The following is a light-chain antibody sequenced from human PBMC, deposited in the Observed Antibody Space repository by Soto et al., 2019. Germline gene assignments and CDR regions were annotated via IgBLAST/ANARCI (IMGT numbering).Light chain of an antibody. CDR2: GAS. J-gene: IGKJ1*01. V-gene: IGKV3-15*01. Sequence: EIVLTQSPATLSLSPGERATLSGSASQSVSSYLAWYQQKPGQAPRLLIYGASTRATGIPARFSGSGSGTEFTLTISSLQSEDFAVYYCQQYNNWPPGTFGQGTKVDIK. CDR3: QQYNNWPPGT. CDR1: QSVSSY.